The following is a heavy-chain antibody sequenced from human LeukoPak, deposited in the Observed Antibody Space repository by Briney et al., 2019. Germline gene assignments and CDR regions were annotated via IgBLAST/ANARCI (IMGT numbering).Heavy chain of an antibody. J-gene: IGHJ5*02. CDR1: GFTFSSYS. CDR3: ARYAIAVAGTVEPENWFDP. D-gene: IGHD6-19*01. Sequence: PGGSLRLSYAASGFTFSSYSMNSVRQAPGKGLGWVSSISSSSGYIYYADSVKGRFTISRDNAKNSLYLQMNRLRAEGTAVYYCARYAIAVAGTVEPENWFDPWGQGTLVTVSS. V-gene: IGHV3-21*01. CDR2: ISSSSGYI.